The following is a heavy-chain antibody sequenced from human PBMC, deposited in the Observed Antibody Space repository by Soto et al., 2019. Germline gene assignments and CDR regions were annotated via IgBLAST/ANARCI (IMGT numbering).Heavy chain of an antibody. V-gene: IGHV1-3*04. CDR3: TRSAISPYGGLIGPFDY. CDR2: INTANGNT. D-gene: IGHD3-16*02. J-gene: IGHJ4*02. CDR1: GYTFTAYA. Sequence: QVQLAQSGAEERKPGASVKVSCEATGYTFTAYAMHWVRQAPGQRLEWMRWINTANGNTKYSQKFQRRLTITSDTSANTVYMALNSLTAEDTAMYYCTRSAISPYGGLIGPFDYWGQGNLVTVSS.